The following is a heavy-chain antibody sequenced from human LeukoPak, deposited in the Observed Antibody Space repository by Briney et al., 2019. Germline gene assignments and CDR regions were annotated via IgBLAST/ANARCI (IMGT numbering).Heavy chain of an antibody. CDR3: ARAPGGGGNGDYYYYYYMDV. CDR1: GGTFSSYA. D-gene: IGHD4-23*01. Sequence: RASVKVSWKASGGTFSSYAISWVRQAPGQGLEWMGRIIPIFGTASYAQKFQGRVTITTDESTSTAYMELSSLRSEDTAVYYCARAPGGGGNGDYYYYYYMDVWGKGTTVTVSS. V-gene: IGHV1-69*05. J-gene: IGHJ6*03. CDR2: IIPIFGTA.